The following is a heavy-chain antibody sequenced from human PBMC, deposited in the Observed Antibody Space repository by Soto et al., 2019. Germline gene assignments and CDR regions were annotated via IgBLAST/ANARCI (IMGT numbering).Heavy chain of an antibody. Sequence: QMQLVQSGPEVKKPGTSVKVSCKASGFTFTSSAVQWVRQARGQSLEWIGWIVVGSGNTNYAQKFQERVTITRDRTTSTAYTELSILRSDAAAVYYCAGSVDYSDSGGPFDYWGQGTLVTVSS. CDR1: GFTFTSSA. J-gene: IGHJ4*02. V-gene: IGHV1-58*01. D-gene: IGHD3-22*01. CDR2: IVVGSGNT. CDR3: AGSVDYSDSGGPFDY.